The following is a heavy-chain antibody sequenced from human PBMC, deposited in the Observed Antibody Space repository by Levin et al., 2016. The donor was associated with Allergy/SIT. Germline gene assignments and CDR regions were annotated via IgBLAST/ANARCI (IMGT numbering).Heavy chain of an antibody. V-gene: IGHV1-18*04. J-gene: IGHJ4*02. CDR1: GYTFISYG. Sequence: ASVKVSCKASGYTFISYGISWVRQAPGQGLEWMGWISAYNGNTNYAQKFQGRVTMTTDTSTSTAYMELRSLRSDDTAVYYCARDRIVGSRFDYWGQGTLVTVSS. CDR2: ISAYNGNT. CDR3: ARDRIVGSRFDY. D-gene: IGHD1-26*01.